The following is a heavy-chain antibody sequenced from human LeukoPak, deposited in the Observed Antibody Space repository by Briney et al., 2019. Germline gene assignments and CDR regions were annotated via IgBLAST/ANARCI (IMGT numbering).Heavy chain of an antibody. CDR1: GVTVSSTY. CDR3: ARASKVEAFDV. CDR2: IYGGSST. V-gene: IGHV3-66*01. D-gene: IGHD2-15*01. Sequence: GGSLRLSCAASGVTVSSTYMSWVRQAPGKGLEWVSVIYGGSSTYNADSVKGSFTISRDNSKNTLFLQMNSLRAEDTAVYYCARASKVEAFDVWGHGTTVTVSS. J-gene: IGHJ3*01.